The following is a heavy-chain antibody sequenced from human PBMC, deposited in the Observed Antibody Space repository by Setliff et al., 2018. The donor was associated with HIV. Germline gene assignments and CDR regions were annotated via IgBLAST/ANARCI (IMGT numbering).Heavy chain of an antibody. D-gene: IGHD3-3*01. CDR2: LYSSGTT. J-gene: IGHJ6*03. Sequence: PSETLSRTCTVSGGSISSYYWTWIRQPPGKGLEWIAYLYSSGTTNYNPSLRSRVTIPLDTSKNQFSLKLSSVTAADTAVYYCARGVTIFGVVTRHNYYMDVWGKGTTVTVSS. CDR3: ARGVTIFGVVTRHNYYMDV. V-gene: IGHV4-59*01. CDR1: GGSISSYY.